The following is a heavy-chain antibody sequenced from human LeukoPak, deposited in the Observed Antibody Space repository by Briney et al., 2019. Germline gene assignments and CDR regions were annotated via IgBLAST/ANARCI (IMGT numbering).Heavy chain of an antibody. J-gene: IGHJ4*02. CDR2: ISRSGGST. CDR1: GFTFSSYA. Sequence: PGRSLRLSCSASGFTFSSYAMSWVRQAPVNGLDWVSAISRSGGSTYYADSVKGRFTISRDNSKNTLYLQMNSLRAEDTAVYYCAKDSITIFGVVNAPADYWGQGTLVTVSS. V-gene: IGHV3-23*01. D-gene: IGHD3-3*01. CDR3: AKDSITIFGVVNAPADY.